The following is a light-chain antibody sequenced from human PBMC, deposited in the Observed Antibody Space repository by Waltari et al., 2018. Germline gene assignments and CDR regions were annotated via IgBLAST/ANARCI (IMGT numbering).Light chain of an antibody. CDR3: LLAYGGIRV. CDR1: TGPVTSDHH. J-gene: IGLJ2*01. V-gene: IGLV7-46*01. Sequence: QAVVTQEPSVTVSPGGTVTLTCGSSTGPVTSDHHPYWFQLKPGQAPTTLLYDLSTRQSWTPGLFSGSLLGDKAALTVSGILPEDEAIYYCLLAYGGIRVFGGGTMLTVL. CDR2: DLS.